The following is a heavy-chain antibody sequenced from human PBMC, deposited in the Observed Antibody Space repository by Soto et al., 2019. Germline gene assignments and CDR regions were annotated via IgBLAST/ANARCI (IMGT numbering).Heavy chain of an antibody. CDR2: INHSGST. CDR3: ARPPIKYCSSISCSPDYNYYMDV. V-gene: IGHV4-34*04. Sequence: QVQLQQRGAGLLKPSGTLSLTCGVSGGSLSDYYWSWIRQPPGKRLEWIGEINHSGSTNLNPSLKSRATISVDMSKNQFSLTLSSVTAADTALYYCARPPIKYCSSISCSPDYNYYMDVWGTGTAVTVSS. CDR1: GGSLSDYY. J-gene: IGHJ6*03. D-gene: IGHD2-2*01.